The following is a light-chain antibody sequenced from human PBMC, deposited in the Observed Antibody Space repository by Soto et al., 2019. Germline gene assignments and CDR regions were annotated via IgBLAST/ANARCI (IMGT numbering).Light chain of an antibody. CDR1: QSLLHSNGYNY. V-gene: IGKV2-28*01. Sequence: DIVMTQSPLSLPVTPGEPASISCRSSQSLLHSNGYNYLDWYLQKPGQSPQLLIYLGSNRASGVPDRFSGSGSGTDFTLTISSLEPEDFAVYYCQQRANWPPFTFGGGTKVEIK. CDR3: QQRANWPPFT. CDR2: LGS. J-gene: IGKJ4*01.